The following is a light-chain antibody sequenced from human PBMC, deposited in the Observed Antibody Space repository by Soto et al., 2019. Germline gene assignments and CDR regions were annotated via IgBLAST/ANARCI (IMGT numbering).Light chain of an antibody. V-gene: IGKV1-5*01. CDR1: QSVSYW. CDR3: QQYKSYPLT. J-gene: IGKJ1*01. Sequence: EMQMTQSPSTLSASVGDRVTITCRASQSVSYWLAWYQQKPGKAPKLLVHDASTLLSGVPSRFSGSVSGTEFILTIGSLQPDDFAAYDCQQYKSYPLTFGQGTKV. CDR2: DAS.